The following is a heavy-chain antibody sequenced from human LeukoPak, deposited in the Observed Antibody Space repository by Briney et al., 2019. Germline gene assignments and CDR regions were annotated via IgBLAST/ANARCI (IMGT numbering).Heavy chain of an antibody. CDR3: ARGGSGYKGYFDY. CDR1: GFTFSSYS. J-gene: IGHJ4*02. D-gene: IGHD3-22*01. V-gene: IGHV3-21*04. Sequence: PGGSLRLSCAASGFTFSSYSMNWVRQAPGKGLEWVSSISSDSYYIYYADSVRGRFTISRDNSKNTLYLQMNSLRAEDTAVYYCARGGSGYKGYFDYWGQGTLVTVSS. CDR2: ISSDSYYI.